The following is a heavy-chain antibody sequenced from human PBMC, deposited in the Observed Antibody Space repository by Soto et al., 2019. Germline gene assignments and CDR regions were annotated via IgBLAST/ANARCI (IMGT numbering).Heavy chain of an antibody. CDR3: AGGNMDIVVVPAAQCCGFDY. V-gene: IGHV4-34*01. D-gene: IGHD2-2*03. J-gene: IGHJ4*02. Sequence: PSETLSLTCAVYGGSFSGYYWSWIRQPPGKGLEWIGEINHSGSTNYNPSLKSRVTISVDTSKNQFSLKLSFVTAADTAVYYCAGGNMDIVVVPAAQCCGFDYWGQGTLVTVS. CDR2: INHSGST. CDR1: GGSFSGYY.